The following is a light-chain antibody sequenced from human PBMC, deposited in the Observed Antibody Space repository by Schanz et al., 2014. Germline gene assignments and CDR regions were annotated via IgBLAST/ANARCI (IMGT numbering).Light chain of an antibody. V-gene: IGLV1-40*01. CDR3: HSYDSLSGAV. CDR1: SSNIGAGFG. J-gene: IGLJ3*02. Sequence: QSVLTQPPSVSGAPGQRVTISCTGSSSNIGAGFGVHWYQQLPGTAPKLLIYADTNRASGVPDRFSGSKSGTSASLAITGLQAEDEADYYCHSYDSLSGAVFGGGTKLTVL. CDR2: ADT.